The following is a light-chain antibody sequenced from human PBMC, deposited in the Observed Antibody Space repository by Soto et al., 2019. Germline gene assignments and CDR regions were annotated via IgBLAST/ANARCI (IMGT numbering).Light chain of an antibody. V-gene: IGLV2-14*03. J-gene: IGLJ1*01. Sequence: SPPTPPSPLSGVSGQSITHSCPGNSSDVGGNNFVSWYQLHPDKAPKLIIYAVTNRPSGVSNRFSGSKSGSTTSLTISGLQTEDEADYYCCSYTTISTLVFGTGTKVTVL. CDR3: CSYTTISTLV. CDR2: AVT. CDR1: SSDVGGNNF.